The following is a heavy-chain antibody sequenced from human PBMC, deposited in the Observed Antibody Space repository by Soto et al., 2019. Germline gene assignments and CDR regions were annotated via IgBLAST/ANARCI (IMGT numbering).Heavy chain of an antibody. D-gene: IGHD1-1*01. J-gene: IGHJ4*02. CDR1: GYTFTSYG. CDR3: ARGRYGDY. V-gene: IGHV1-18*01. Sequence: QVHLVQSGAEVKKPGSSVKVSCKASGYTFTSYGITWVRQAPGQGLEWMGWISAHNGNTDYAQKLQGRVIVTRDTSPSPDFMELRSLISDDTAVYYWARGRYGDYWGQGALVTVSS. CDR2: ISAHNGNT.